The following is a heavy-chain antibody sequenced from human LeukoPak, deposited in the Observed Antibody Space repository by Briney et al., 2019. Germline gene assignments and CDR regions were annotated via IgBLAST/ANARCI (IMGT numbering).Heavy chain of an antibody. CDR1: GFTFDDYP. Sequence: PGGSLRLSCAASGFTFDDYPMHWVRQGPGKGLEWLSLISGDGATTYYADSVKGRFTISRDNIKNSLYLQMNSLRDEDTAVYYCARDRSYYSGSYYGGNFDYWGQGTLVTVSS. D-gene: IGHD1-26*01. CDR2: ISGDGATT. CDR3: ARDRSYYSGSYYGGNFDY. J-gene: IGHJ4*02. V-gene: IGHV3-43*02.